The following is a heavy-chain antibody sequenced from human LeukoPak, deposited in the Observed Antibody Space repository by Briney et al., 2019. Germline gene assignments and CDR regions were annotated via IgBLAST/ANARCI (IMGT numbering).Heavy chain of an antibody. CDR2: INSDGSWT. CDR3: ARAHYDSSGYYRTYYFDY. V-gene: IGHV3-74*01. J-gene: IGHJ4*02. D-gene: IGHD3-22*01. Sequence: GGSLRLSCAASGNYWMHWVRQAPGKGLVWVSHINSDGSWTSYADSEKGRFTISRDNSKNTLYLQMNSLRAEDTAVYYCARAHYDSSGYYRTYYFDYWGQGTLVTVSS. CDR1: GNYW.